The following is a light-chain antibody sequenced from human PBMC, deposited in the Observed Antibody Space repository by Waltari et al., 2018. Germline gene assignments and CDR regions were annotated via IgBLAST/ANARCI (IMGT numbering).Light chain of an antibody. J-gene: IGLJ2*01. CDR3: CSYSGSSTSVV. CDR2: DVT. CDR1: NSYVGGFNY. Sequence: QSALTQPASVSGSPGQSITISSTGTNSYVGGFNYVSWYQQHPGKAPKLIIYDVTQRPSGVSDRFSGSKSGNMASLTISGLQADDEADYHCCSYSGSSTSVVLGGGTKLTVL. V-gene: IGLV2-14*03.